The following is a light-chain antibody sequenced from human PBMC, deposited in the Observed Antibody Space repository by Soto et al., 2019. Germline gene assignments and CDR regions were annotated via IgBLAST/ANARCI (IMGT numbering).Light chain of an antibody. V-gene: IGKV3-11*01. Sequence: EIVLTQSPATLSLSPGEIATLSCRASQSVSSYLAWYQQNPGQAPRLLIYDTSNRATGIPARFSGSGSGTDFTLTISSLEPEDFAVYYCQQRSNWPLYTFGQGTKLEIK. CDR2: DTS. CDR1: QSVSSY. J-gene: IGKJ2*01. CDR3: QQRSNWPLYT.